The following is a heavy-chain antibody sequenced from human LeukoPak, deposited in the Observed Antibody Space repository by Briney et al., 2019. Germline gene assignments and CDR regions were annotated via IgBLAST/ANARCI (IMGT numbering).Heavy chain of an antibody. J-gene: IGHJ4*02. CDR2: MNPNSDNT. V-gene: IGHV1-8*01. Sequence: ASVKVSCKTSGYTFTSYDINWVRQATGQGLEWMGWMNPNSDNTGYAQKFQGRVTMTRNTSISTAYMELSSLRSEDTAVYYCARDRIQLGRGTVDYWGQGTLVTVSS. D-gene: IGHD5-18*01. CDR3: ARDRIQLGRGTVDY. CDR1: GYTFTSYD.